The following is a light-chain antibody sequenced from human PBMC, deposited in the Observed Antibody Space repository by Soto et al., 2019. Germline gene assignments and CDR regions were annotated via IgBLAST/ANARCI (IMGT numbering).Light chain of an antibody. CDR3: SSYTSSSTPYV. Sequence: QSVLTQPPSVSGSPGQAVSISSTGTSSDVGSYNRVSWYQQPPGTAPKLMIYEVSNRPSGVPDRFSGSKSGNTASLTISGLQAEDEADYYCSSYTSSSTPYVFGTGTKVTVL. CDR2: EVS. CDR1: SSDVGSYNR. J-gene: IGLJ1*01. V-gene: IGLV2-18*02.